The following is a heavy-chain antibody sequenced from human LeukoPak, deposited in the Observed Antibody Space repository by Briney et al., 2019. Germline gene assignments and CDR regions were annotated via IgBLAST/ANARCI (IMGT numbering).Heavy chain of an antibody. CDR2: INPNSGDT. D-gene: IGHD3-9*01. CDR1: GYTFTGYY. CDR3: ARVDILTGYYSPYYFDY. J-gene: IGHJ4*02. V-gene: IGHV1-2*02. Sequence: ASVKVSCKASGYTFTGYYMHWVRQAPGQGLEWMGWINPNSGDTKYSQKFQGRVTMTRDTSISTAYMELSRLRSDDTAVYYCARVDILTGYYSPYYFDYWGQGTLVTVSS.